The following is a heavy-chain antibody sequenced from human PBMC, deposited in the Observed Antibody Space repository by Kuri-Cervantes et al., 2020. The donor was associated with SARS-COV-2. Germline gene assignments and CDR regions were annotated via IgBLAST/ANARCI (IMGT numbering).Heavy chain of an antibody. D-gene: IGHD2-15*01. V-gene: IGHV5-51*01. J-gene: IGHJ4*02. CDR2: IYPGDSDT. CDR3: ARGYCSGGSCYSEDYFDY. CDR1: GYSFTSYW. Sequence: GESLKISCKGSGYSFTSYWIGWVRQMPGKGLEWMGIIYPGDSDTRYSPSFQGQVTISADKSISTAYLQWSSPKASDTAMYYCARGYCSGGSCYSEDYFDYWGQGTLVTVSS.